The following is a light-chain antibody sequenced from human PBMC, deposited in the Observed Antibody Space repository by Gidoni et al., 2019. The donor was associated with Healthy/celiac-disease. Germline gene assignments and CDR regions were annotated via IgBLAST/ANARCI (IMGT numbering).Light chain of an antibody. J-gene: IGKJ3*01. CDR1: QSVSSSY. CDR3: QQYGSSPRVT. V-gene: IGKV3-20*01. CDR2: GES. Sequence: EIVLTQSPGTLSLSPGERATLSCRASQSVSSSYLAWYQQKPGQAPRLLIYGESSRATGIPDRFSGSGSGTDFTLTSSRLEPEDFAVYYCQQYGSSPRVTFGPGTKVDIK.